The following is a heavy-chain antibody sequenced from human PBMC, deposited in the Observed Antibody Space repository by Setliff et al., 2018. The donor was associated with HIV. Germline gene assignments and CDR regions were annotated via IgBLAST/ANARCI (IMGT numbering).Heavy chain of an antibody. CDR3: ARDIGITTSGKGWFEP. D-gene: IGHD1-1*01. V-gene: IGHV1-18*01. CDR1: GYIFSDFG. J-gene: IGHJ5*02. Sequence: ASVKVSCKSFGYIFSDFGITWVRQAPGQGLEWIGYISGYNGITFYAQKFQGRVTMTRDTSTSTAYMELTSLTSNDTAVYYCARDIGITTSGKGWFEPWGQGTQVTVSS. CDR2: ISGYNGIT.